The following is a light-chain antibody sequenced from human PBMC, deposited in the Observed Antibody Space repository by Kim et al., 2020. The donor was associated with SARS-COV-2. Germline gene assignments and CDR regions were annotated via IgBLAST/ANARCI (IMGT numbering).Light chain of an antibody. J-gene: IGLJ2*01. CDR2: GTS. V-gene: IGLV1-40*01. Sequence: QSALTQPPSMSGAPGQRVTISCTGSSSDIGAGNDVHWYKQLPGMAPKLLIYGTSSRPSGIPDRFSGSKSGTSASLAIAGLQDDDEAHYYCQSYDINLHGLFGGGTQLTVL. CDR1: SSDIGAGND. CDR3: QSYDINLHGL.